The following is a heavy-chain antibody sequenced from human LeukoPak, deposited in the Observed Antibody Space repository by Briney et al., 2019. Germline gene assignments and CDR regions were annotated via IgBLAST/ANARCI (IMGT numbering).Heavy chain of an antibody. CDR3: ARGRLDYDFWSGYLYYFDY. Sequence: PSETLSLTCTVSGGSISSYYWSWIRQPPGKGLEWIGYIYYSGSTNYNPSLKSRVTISVDTSKNQFSLKLSSVTAADTAVYYCARGRLDYDFWSGYLYYFDYWGQGTLVTVSS. J-gene: IGHJ4*02. D-gene: IGHD3-3*01. CDR2: IYYSGST. CDR1: GGSISSYY. V-gene: IGHV4-59*08.